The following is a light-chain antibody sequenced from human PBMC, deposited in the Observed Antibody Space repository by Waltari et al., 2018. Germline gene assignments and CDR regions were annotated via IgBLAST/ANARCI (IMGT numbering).Light chain of an antibody. Sequence: NFMLTQPHSVSESPGKTVTISCTRSSGSIASNFVQWFQQRPGSSPTTVIYEDYQRPSWVPDRFSGSIDSSFNSASLTISGLKTEDEADYYCQSYDSNNHGVFGGGTKLTVL. CDR2: EDY. CDR1: SGSIASNF. J-gene: IGLJ3*02. CDR3: QSYDSNNHGV. V-gene: IGLV6-57*01.